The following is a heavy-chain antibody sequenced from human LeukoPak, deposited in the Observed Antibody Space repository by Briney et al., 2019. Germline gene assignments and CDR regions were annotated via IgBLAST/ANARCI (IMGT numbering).Heavy chain of an antibody. D-gene: IGHD6-13*01. CDR1: GYTFTGYY. V-gene: IGHV1-46*01. Sequence: ASVKVSCKASGYTFTGYYMHWVRQAPGQGLEWMGIINPSGGSTSYAQKFQGRVTMTRDTSTSTVYMELSSLRSEDTAVYYCATGIGLGIAAAQGAFDIWGQGTMVTVSS. CDR2: INPSGGST. CDR3: ATGIGLGIAAAQGAFDI. J-gene: IGHJ3*02.